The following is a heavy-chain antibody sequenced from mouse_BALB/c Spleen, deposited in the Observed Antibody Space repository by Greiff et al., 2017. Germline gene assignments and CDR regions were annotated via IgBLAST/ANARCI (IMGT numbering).Heavy chain of an antibody. V-gene: IGHV5-6-5*01. CDR2: ISSGGST. CDR3: ARGAPWFAY. CDR1: GFTFSSYA. Sequence: EVQGVESGGGLVKPGGSLKLSCAASGFTFSSYAMSWVRQTPEKRLEWVASISSGGSTYYPDSVKGRFTISRDNAKNTLYLQMSSLKSEDTAMYYCARGAPWFAYWGQGTLVTVSA. J-gene: IGHJ3*01.